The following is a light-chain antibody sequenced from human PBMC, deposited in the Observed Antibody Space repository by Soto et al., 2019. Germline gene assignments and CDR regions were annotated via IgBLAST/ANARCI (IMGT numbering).Light chain of an antibody. Sequence: QSVLTQPASVSGSPGQPITISCTGTSSDVGGYNYVSWYQQHPGKAPKLMIYDVTNRPSGVSNRFSGSKSGNTASLTISGLQAEDEADYYCSSYTNRRTIVFGGGTKLTVL. CDR3: SSYTNRRTIV. V-gene: IGLV2-14*01. J-gene: IGLJ2*01. CDR1: SSDVGGYNY. CDR2: DVT.